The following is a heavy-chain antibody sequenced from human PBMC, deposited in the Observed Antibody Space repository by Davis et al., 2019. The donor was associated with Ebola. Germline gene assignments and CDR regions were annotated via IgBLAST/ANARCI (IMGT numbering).Heavy chain of an antibody. CDR1: GFTFSSYA. V-gene: IGHV3-23*01. CDR3: ARDGIGFSYGSGSYFSWFDP. D-gene: IGHD3-10*01. CDR2: ISGSGGTT. Sequence: GESLKISCAASGFTFSSYAMSWVRQAPGKGLEWVSGISGSGGTTYYADSVKGRFTISRDNSKNTLYLQMNSLRAEDTAVYYCARDGIGFSYGSGSYFSWFDPWGQGTLVTVSS. J-gene: IGHJ5*02.